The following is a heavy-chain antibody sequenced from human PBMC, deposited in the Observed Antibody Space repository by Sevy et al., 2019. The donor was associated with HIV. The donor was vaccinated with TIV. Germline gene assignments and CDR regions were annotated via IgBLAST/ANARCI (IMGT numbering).Heavy chain of an antibody. CDR2: ISNSGTTR. J-gene: IGHJ4*02. CDR3: ARDLPPSATTVAHFDY. Sequence: GGSLRLSCAASGFTFSSYEMNWVRQAPGKGVEWVSYISNSGTTRSYSDSVRGRFTISRDNAGNSLYLQMKSLRAEDTAVYYCARDLPPSATTVAHFDYWGQGTLVTVSS. V-gene: IGHV3-48*03. D-gene: IGHD4-17*01. CDR1: GFTFSSYE.